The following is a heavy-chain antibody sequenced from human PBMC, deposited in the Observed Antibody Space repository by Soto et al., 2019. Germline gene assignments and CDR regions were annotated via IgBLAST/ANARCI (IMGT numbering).Heavy chain of an antibody. D-gene: IGHD3-9*01. Sequence: GGSLRLSCAASGFTVSSNYMSWVRQAPGKGLEWVSVIYSGGSTYYADSVKGRFTISRDNSKNTLYLQMNSLRAEDTAVYYCARDRFYDIFTVPRENYYGMDVWGQGTTVTVSS. CDR3: ARDRFYDIFTVPRENYYGMDV. CDR2: IYSGGST. J-gene: IGHJ6*02. CDR1: GFTVSSNY. V-gene: IGHV3-53*01.